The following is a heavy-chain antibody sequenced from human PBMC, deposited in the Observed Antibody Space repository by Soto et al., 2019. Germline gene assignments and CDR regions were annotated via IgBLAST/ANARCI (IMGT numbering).Heavy chain of an antibody. CDR3: ARVRISTDYYYDSREYYFDY. CDR1: GFTFSGSA. J-gene: IGHJ4*02. V-gene: IGHV3-73*01. D-gene: IGHD3-22*01. Sequence: PGGSLRLSCAASGFTFSGSAMHWVRQASGKGLEWVGRIRSKANSYATAYAASVKGRFTISRDDSKNTAYLQMNSLKTEDTAVYYCARVRISTDYYYDSREYYFDYWGQGTLVTVSS. CDR2: IRSKANSYAT.